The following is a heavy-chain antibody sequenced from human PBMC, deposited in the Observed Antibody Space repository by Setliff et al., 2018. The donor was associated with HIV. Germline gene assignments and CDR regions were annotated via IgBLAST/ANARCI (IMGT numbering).Heavy chain of an antibody. CDR3: ARVRYCSGGSCYGGEYWFDP. Sequence: SVKVSCKPSGYSFTNHYMHWVRQAPGQGLEWMGVINPTGGSTRNTQKFQGRVAMTRDTSTSTVYMELSSLRSEDTAVYYCARVRYCSGGSCYGGEYWFDPWGQGTLVTVSS. D-gene: IGHD2-15*01. J-gene: IGHJ5*02. V-gene: IGHV1-46*01. CDR1: GYSFTNHY. CDR2: INPTGGST.